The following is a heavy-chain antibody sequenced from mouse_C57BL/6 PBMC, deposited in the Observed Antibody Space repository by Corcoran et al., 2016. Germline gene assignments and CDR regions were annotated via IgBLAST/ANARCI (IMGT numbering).Heavy chain of an antibody. V-gene: IGHV1-76*01. CDR3: AKDYGYDGGFAY. Sequence: QVQLKQSGAELVRPGASVKLSCKASGYTFTDYYINWVKQRPGQGLEWIARIYPGSGNTYYNEKFKGKATLTAEKSSSTAYMQLSSLTSEDSAVYVCAKDYGYDGGFAYWGQGTLVTVSA. CDR1: GYTFTDYY. J-gene: IGHJ3*01. CDR2: IYPGSGNT. D-gene: IGHD2-2*01.